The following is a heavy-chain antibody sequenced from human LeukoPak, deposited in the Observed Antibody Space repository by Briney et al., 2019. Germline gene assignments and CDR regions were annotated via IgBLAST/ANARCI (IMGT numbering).Heavy chain of an antibody. V-gene: IGHV3-48*03. J-gene: IGHJ6*04. CDR3: AELGITMIGGV. D-gene: IGHD3-10*02. Sequence: GGSLRLSCSAAGFTFSSYEMNWVRQAPGKGLEWVSYISSSGSTIYYADSVKGRFTISRDNAKNSLYLQMNSLRAEDTAVYYCAELGITMIGGVWGKGTTVTISS. CDR2: ISSSGSTI. CDR1: GFTFSSYE.